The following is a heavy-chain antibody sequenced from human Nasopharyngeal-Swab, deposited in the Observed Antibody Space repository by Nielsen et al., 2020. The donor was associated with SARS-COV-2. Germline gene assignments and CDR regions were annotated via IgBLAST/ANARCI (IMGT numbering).Heavy chain of an antibody. CDR3: ARHGDPSRMPSYSTYYYYGMDV. Sequence: WIRQPPGKGLEWIGSIYYSGSTYYNPSLKSRVTISVDTSKNQFSLKLSSVTAADTAVYYRARHGDPSRMPSYSTYYYYGMDVWGQGTTVTVSS. CDR2: IYYSGST. D-gene: IGHD2-21*01. V-gene: IGHV4-39*01. J-gene: IGHJ6*02.